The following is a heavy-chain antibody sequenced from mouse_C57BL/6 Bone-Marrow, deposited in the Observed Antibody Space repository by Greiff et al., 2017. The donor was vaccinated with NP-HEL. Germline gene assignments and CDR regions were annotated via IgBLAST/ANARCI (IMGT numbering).Heavy chain of an antibody. Sequence: VQLQQSGPELVKPGASVKISCKASGYAFSSSWMNWVKQRPGKGLEWIGRIYPGDGDTNYNGKFKGKATLTADKSSSTAYMQLSSLTSEDSAVYFCARPSGYSKRNYFDYWGQGTTLTVSS. CDR1: GYAFSSSW. CDR3: ARPSGYSKRNYFDY. D-gene: IGHD2-5*01. V-gene: IGHV1-82*01. CDR2: IYPGDGDT. J-gene: IGHJ2*01.